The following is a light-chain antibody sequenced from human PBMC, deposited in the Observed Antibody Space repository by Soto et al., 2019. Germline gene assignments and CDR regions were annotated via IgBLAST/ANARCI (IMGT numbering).Light chain of an antibody. CDR1: QSVSSSY. J-gene: IGKJ2*01. Sequence: EIVLTQSPGTLSLSPGERATLSCRASQSVSSSYLAWYQQKPGQGPRLLIYGASSRATGIPDRFSGSGSGTDFILTISRLEPEDFAVYYCHQYGSSRGTYTFGQGTKLEIK. CDR2: GAS. CDR3: HQYGSSRGTYT. V-gene: IGKV3-20*01.